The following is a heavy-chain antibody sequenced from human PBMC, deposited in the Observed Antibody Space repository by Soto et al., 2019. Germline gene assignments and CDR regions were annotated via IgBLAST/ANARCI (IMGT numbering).Heavy chain of an antibody. V-gene: IGHV1-69*10. CDR2: TIPALGKT. Sequence: ASVKVSCKTTGDNFKKNVFTWVRQAPGQGLEWMGGTIPALGKTHYIEKFQGRVTITVDDATRTVYMEVRDLTSEDTAIYYCARGPFRPSAMDVWGQGTTVTVSS. CDR1: GDNFKKNV. J-gene: IGHJ6*02. D-gene: IGHD3-10*01. CDR3: ARGPFRPSAMDV.